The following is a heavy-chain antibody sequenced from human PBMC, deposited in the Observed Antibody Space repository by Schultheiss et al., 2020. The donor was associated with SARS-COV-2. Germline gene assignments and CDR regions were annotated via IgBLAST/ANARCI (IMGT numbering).Heavy chain of an antibody. CDR3: APFDSTTNYYFAD. D-gene: IGHD1-1*01. CDR1: GASISSSPYF. J-gene: IGHJ4*02. V-gene: IGHV4-39*01. Sequence: SETLSLTCTVSGASISSSPYFWGWIRQPPGKGLEWIASVSQSGSAFYNSSLKSRVTVSVDASKNQFSLRLTSVTAADTAVNFCAPFDSTTNYYFADWDRGTLVTVSS. CDR2: VSQSGSA.